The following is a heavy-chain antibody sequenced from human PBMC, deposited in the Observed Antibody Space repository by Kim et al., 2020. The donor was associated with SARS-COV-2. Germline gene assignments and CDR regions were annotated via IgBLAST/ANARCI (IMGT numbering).Heavy chain of an antibody. D-gene: IGHD4-17*01. J-gene: IGHJ5*02. CDR2: T. Sequence: TYYNPSLKSRVTISVDTSKNQFSLKLSSVTAADTAVYYCARYGRQNWFDPWGQGTLVTVSS. V-gene: IGHV4-39*07. CDR3: ARYGRQNWFDP.